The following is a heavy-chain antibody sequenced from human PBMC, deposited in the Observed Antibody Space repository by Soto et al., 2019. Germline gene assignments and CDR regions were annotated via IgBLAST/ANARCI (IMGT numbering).Heavy chain of an antibody. J-gene: IGHJ4*02. Sequence: GGSLRLSCAASGFTFSSYAMHWVRQAPGKGLEWVAVISYDGSNKYYADSVKGRFTISRDNSKNTLYLQMNSLRAEDTAVYYCARDPMTGYLQFDYWGQGTLVTVSS. D-gene: IGHD3-9*01. CDR2: ISYDGSNK. CDR3: ARDPMTGYLQFDY. V-gene: IGHV3-30-3*01. CDR1: GFTFSSYA.